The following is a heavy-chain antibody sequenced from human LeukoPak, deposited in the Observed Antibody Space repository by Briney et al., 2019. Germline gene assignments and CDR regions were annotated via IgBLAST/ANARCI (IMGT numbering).Heavy chain of an antibody. CDR3: AKDHTGTDWELFDY. D-gene: IGHD1-26*01. Sequence: GGSLRLSCAASGFTFSSYAMSWVRQAPGKGLEWVSAISGSGGSTHYADSVKGRFTISRDNSKNTLYLQMNSLRAEDTAVYHCAKDHTGTDWELFDYWGQGTLVTVSS. CDR1: GFTFSSYA. V-gene: IGHV3-23*01. CDR2: ISGSGGST. J-gene: IGHJ4*02.